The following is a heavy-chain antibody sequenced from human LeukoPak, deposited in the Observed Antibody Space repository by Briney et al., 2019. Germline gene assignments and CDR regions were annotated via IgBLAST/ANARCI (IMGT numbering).Heavy chain of an antibody. CDR3: ARGLWKWELQQGGGMDV. J-gene: IGHJ6*02. CDR2: ISSSSSII. D-gene: IGHD1-26*01. Sequence: GGSLRLSCAASGFTFSSYSMNWVRQAPGKGLEWVSYISSSSSIIYHADSVKGRFTISRDNAKNSLYLQMNSLRAEDTAVYYCARGLWKWELQQGGGMDVWGQGTTVTVSS. CDR1: GFTFSSYS. V-gene: IGHV3-48*01.